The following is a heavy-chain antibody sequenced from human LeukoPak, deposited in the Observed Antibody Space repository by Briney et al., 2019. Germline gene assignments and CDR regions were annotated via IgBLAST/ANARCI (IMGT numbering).Heavy chain of an antibody. V-gene: IGHV5-51*01. CDR1: GYSFPKEW. CDR2: IYPGDSDT. CDR3: ARSGAVSGYNYFDY. D-gene: IGHD6-19*01. J-gene: IGHJ4*02. Sequence: GESLKISYKFSGYSFPKEWMGWVRQMPEKGIEWMGIIYPGDSDTRYTPSFRGQVTISADKSISTAYLQWSSLKASDTAMYYCARSGAVSGYNYFDYWGQGTLVTVSS.